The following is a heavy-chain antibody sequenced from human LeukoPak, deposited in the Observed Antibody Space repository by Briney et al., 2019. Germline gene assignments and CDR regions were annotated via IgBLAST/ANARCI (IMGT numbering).Heavy chain of an antibody. CDR1: GFTVSSKY. D-gene: IGHD3-9*01. J-gene: IGHJ4*02. Sequence: GGSLRLSGAAYGFTVSSKYMSWVRQAPGEGLEWVSVIYSGGSKYYADSVKGRFTISRDNSKNTLYLQMNSLRAEDTAVYYCARAPYDILTGYQNYFDYWGQGTLVTVSS. CDR2: IYSGGSK. CDR3: ARAPYDILTGYQNYFDY. V-gene: IGHV3-66*01.